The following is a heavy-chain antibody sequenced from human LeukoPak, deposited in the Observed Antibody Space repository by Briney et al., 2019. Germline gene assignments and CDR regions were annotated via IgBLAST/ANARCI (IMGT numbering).Heavy chain of an antibody. CDR1: GYTFTSYY. D-gene: IGHD3-22*01. CDR2: INPSGGST. Sequence: GASVKVSCKASGYTFTSYYMHWVRQAPGQGLEWMGIINPSGGSTSYAQKFQGRVTMTRDMSTSTVYMELSSLRSEDTVVYYCARDLVGYDSSGYSGVDAFDIWGQGTMVTVSS. CDR3: ARDLVGYDSSGYSGVDAFDI. V-gene: IGHV1-46*01. J-gene: IGHJ3*02.